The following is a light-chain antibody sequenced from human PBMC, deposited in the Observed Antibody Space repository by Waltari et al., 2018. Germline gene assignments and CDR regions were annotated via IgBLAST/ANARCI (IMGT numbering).Light chain of an antibody. CDR1: SGDVGRYNY. CDR3: SSYTGSSNTLYV. J-gene: IGLJ1*01. V-gene: IGLV2-14*01. Sequence: QSALTQPASVSGSPGQSITISCTGTSGDVGRYNYVSWYQQHPGKAPKLMISEVSNRPSGVSYRFSGSKSDITASLTIAGLQAEDEADYSCSSYTGSSNTLYVFGTGTKVTVL. CDR2: EVS.